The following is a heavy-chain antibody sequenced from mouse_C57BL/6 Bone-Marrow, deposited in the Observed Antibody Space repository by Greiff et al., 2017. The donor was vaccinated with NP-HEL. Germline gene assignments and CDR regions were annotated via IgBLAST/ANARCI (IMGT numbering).Heavy chain of an antibody. CDR2: ISSGGSYT. V-gene: IGHV5-6*01. CDR3: ARHGRRTWFAY. J-gene: IGHJ3*01. CDR1: GFTFSSYG. Sequence: EVKLVESGGDLVKPGGSLKLSCAASGFTFSSYGMSWVRQTPDKRLEWVATISSGGSYTYYLDSVKGRFTISRDNAKNTLYLQMSSLKSEDTAMYYCARHGRRTWFAYWGQGTLVTVSA.